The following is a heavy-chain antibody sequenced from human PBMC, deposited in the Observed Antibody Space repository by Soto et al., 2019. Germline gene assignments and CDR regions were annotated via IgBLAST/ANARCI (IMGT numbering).Heavy chain of an antibody. Sequence: PSETLSLTCAVSGGSISSNHWWTWVRQPPGKGLEWIGEIYHSGSSNYNPSLKSRVTISVDKPKNQFSLKLSSVTAADTAVYYCARTYDGSGPNSGGYGFDIWGQGTMVTVSS. V-gene: IGHV4-4*02. CDR1: GGSISSNHW. CDR2: IYHSGSS. CDR3: ARTYDGSGPNSGGYGFDI. J-gene: IGHJ3*02. D-gene: IGHD3-22*01.